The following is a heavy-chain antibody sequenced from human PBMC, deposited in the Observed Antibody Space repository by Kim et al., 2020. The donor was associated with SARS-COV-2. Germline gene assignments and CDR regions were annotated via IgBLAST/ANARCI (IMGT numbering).Heavy chain of an antibody. CDR3: ASLGSLVRGVIDY. CDR2: IWYDGSNK. Sequence: GGSLRLSCAASGFTFSSYGMHWVRQAPGKGLEWVAVIWYDGSNKYYADSVKGRFTISRDNSKNTLYLQMNSLRAEDTAVYYCASLGSLVRGVIDYWGQGTLVTVSS. V-gene: IGHV3-33*01. D-gene: IGHD3-10*01. J-gene: IGHJ4*02. CDR1: GFTFSSYG.